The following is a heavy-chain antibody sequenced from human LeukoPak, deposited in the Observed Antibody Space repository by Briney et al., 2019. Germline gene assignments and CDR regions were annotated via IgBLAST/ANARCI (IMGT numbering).Heavy chain of an antibody. CDR1: GGSISSYY. J-gene: IGHJ6*03. V-gene: IGHV4-59*08. CDR3: ARLSNYYYYYMDV. Sequence: SETLSLTCTVSGGSISSYYWSWIRQPPGKGLEWIGYIYYSGSTNYNPSLKSRVTISLDTSKNQFSLKLSSVTAADTAVYYCARLSNYYYYYMDVWGKGTTVTISS. CDR2: IYYSGST.